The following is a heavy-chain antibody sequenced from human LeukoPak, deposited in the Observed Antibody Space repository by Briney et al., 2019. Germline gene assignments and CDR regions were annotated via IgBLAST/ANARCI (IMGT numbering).Heavy chain of an antibody. D-gene: IGHD4-17*01. CDR2: ISGSGGST. CDR3: ARDRWTTVTKTPDY. J-gene: IGHJ4*02. Sequence: GGSLRLSCAASGFTVSSNYMSWVRQAQGKGLEWVSAISGSGGSTYFADSVKGRFTISRDNSKNTLYLQMNSLRAEDTAVYYCARDRWTTVTKTPDYWGQGTLVTVSS. CDR1: GFTVSSNY. V-gene: IGHV3-23*01.